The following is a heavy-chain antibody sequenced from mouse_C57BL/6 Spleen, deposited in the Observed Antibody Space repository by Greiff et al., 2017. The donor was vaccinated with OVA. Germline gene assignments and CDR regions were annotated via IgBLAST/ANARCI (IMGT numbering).Heavy chain of an antibody. CDR3: TRRGDYYRSSHFDY. CDR1: GYTFTDYE. CDR2: IDPETGGP. Sequence: QVQLQQSGAELVRPGASVTLSCKASGYTFTDYEMHWVQQTPVHGLEWIGAIDPETGGPAYNQKFKGKAILTADKSSSTAYMALRSLTSEDSAVYYCTRRGDYYRSSHFDYWGQGTTLTVSS. J-gene: IGHJ2*01. V-gene: IGHV1-15*01. D-gene: IGHD1-1*01.